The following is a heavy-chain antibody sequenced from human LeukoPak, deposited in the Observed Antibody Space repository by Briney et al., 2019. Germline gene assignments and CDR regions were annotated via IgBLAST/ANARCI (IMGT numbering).Heavy chain of an antibody. CDR1: GDTLNDLS. CDR2: FDPEDRET. J-gene: IGHJ4*02. V-gene: IGHV1-24*01. D-gene: IGHD3-22*01. Sequence: GASMKVSCKVSGDTLNDLSLHWLRQASGKGLEWMGGFDPEDRETVYAQKFQGRVTMTEDTSTDTAYLELSSLRSEDTAMYYCATCRDSSGSIFDSWGQGTLVTVSS. CDR3: ATCRDSSGSIFDS.